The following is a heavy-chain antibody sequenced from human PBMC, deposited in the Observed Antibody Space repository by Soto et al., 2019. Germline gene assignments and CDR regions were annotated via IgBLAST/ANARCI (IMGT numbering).Heavy chain of an antibody. D-gene: IGHD2-2*01. Sequence: QVQLVQSGAEVKKPGSSVKVSCKASGGTFSSYTISWVRQAPGQGLEWMGRIIPIVGIANYAQKFQGRVTITAAKSTSTAYMELSSLRSEDTAVYYCARGCVGYQRPCMEVWGQGTTVTVSS. J-gene: IGHJ6*02. CDR2: IIPIVGIA. V-gene: IGHV1-69*02. CDR3: ARGCVGYQRPCMEV. CDR1: GGTFSSYT.